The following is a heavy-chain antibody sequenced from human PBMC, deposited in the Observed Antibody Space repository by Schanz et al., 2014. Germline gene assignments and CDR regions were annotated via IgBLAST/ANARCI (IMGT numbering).Heavy chain of an antibody. D-gene: IGHD4-17*01. CDR3: AKDPHKDYGGKPQTFDI. CDR1: GFTFTNYC. V-gene: IGHV3-7*04. CDR2: INLDGSGK. J-gene: IGHJ3*02. Sequence: EVQLVESGGGLVQPGGSLRLSCAASGFTFTNYCMTWVRQAPGKGLEWVANINLDGSGKIYLGSVRGRFAISRDDAQNSVYLQMNSLRAEDTALYYCAKDPHKDYGGKPQTFDIWGQGTMVTVSS.